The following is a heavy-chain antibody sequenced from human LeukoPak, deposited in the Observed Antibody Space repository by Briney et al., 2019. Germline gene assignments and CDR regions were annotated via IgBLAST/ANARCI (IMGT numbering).Heavy chain of an antibody. Sequence: GGSLRLSCTASGFTFSSNYMNWVRQAPGKGLEWVSAISGSGGSTYYADSVKGRFTISRDNSKNSLYLQMNSLRAEDTAVYYCARDRYDTAGYIDYWGQGTLVTVSS. CDR2: ISGSGGST. J-gene: IGHJ4*02. D-gene: IGHD2-8*02. CDR1: GFTFSSNY. CDR3: ARDRYDTAGYIDY. V-gene: IGHV3-23*01.